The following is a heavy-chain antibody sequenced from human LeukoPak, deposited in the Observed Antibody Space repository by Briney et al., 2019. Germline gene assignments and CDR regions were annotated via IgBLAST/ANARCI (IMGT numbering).Heavy chain of an antibody. CDR3: AKVTDGDSYFDY. Sequence: TGGSLRLSCAASGFTFSSYSMNWVRRAPGKGLEWVSSISSSSSYIYYADSVKGRFTISRDNSKNTLYLQMNSLRAEDTAVYYCAKVTDGDSYFDYWGQGTLVTVSS. J-gene: IGHJ4*02. V-gene: IGHV3-21*01. D-gene: IGHD2-21*01. CDR1: GFTFSSYS. CDR2: ISSSSSYI.